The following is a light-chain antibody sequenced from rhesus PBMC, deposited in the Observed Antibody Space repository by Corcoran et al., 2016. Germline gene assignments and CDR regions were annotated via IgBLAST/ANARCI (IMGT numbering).Light chain of an antibody. V-gene: IGKV3-24*04. CDR1: QSVSSY. CDR3: RQSSKLPQT. J-gene: IGKJ4*01. Sequence: EIVMTQSPATLALSPGERATLSRRASQSVSSYLAWYQQKPWQAPRLLSYGATRRATDIPARFSGTGLGTEFTLTVGGLEPDDAASYCWRQSSKLPQTFGGGTKVELK. CDR2: GAT.